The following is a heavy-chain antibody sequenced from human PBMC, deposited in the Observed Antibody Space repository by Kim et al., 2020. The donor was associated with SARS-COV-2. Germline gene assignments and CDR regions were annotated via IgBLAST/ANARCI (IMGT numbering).Heavy chain of an antibody. CDR3: ARDHYYGSRESQYYYYYYGMDG. J-gene: IGHJ6*02. CDR2: IYYSGST. D-gene: IGHD3-10*01. CDR1: GGSISSGGYY. Sequence: SETLSLTCTVSGGSISSGGYYWSWIRQHPGKGLEWIGYIYYSGSTYYNPSLKSRVTISVDTSKNQFSLKLSSVTAADTAVYYCARDHYYGSRESQYYYYYYGMDGWGQGTTVTVSS. V-gene: IGHV4-31*03.